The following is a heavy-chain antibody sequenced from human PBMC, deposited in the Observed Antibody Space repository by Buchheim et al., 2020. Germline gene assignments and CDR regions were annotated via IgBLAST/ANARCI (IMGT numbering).Heavy chain of an antibody. J-gene: IGHJ6*02. CDR1: GFTVSSNY. D-gene: IGHD5-12*01. CDR3: ASHVDIVATIHWGMDV. V-gene: IGHV3-66*04. Sequence: EVQLVESGGGLVQPGGSLRLSCAASGFTVSSNYMSWVRQAPGKGLEWVSVIYSGGSTYYADSVKGRFTISRDNSKNTLYLQMNSLRAEGTAVYYCASHVDIVATIHWGMDVWGQGTT. CDR2: IYSGGST.